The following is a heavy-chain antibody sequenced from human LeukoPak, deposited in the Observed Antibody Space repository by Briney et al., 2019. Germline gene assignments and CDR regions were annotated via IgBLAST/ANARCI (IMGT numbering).Heavy chain of an antibody. Sequence: GASVKVSCKASGGTFSSYAISWVRQAPGQGLEWMGGIIPIFGTANYAQKFQGRVTITADESTSTAYMELSSLRSEDTAVYYCARGEAAAGGYYYYYMDVWGKGTTVTVSS. CDR1: GGTFSSYA. V-gene: IGHV1-69*13. J-gene: IGHJ6*03. D-gene: IGHD6-13*01. CDR3: ARGEAAAGGYYYYYMDV. CDR2: IIPIFGTA.